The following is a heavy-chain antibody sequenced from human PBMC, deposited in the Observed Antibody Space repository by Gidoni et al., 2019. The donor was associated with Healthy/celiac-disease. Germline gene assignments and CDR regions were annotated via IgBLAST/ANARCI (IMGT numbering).Heavy chain of an antibody. CDR2: TYYRSKWYN. V-gene: IGHV6-1*01. CDR1: GDSVSGNSAA. Sequence: QVQLQQSGPGLVKPSQTLSLTCSISGDSVSGNSAAWNWIRQSPSRGLEWLGRTYYRSKWYNDYAVSVKSRITINPDTSKTQFSLHLNSVTPEDTAVYYCARYWWGGGAAAGDTGFDYWGQGTLVTVSS. J-gene: IGHJ4*02. CDR3: ARYWWGGGAAAGDTGFDY. D-gene: IGHD6-13*01.